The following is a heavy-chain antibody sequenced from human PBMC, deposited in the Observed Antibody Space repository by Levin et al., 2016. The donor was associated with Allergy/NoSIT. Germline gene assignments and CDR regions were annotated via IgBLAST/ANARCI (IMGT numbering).Heavy chain of an antibody. D-gene: IGHD3-10*01. CDR2: IYYSGST. J-gene: IGHJ6*02. V-gene: IGHV4-59*01. CDR1: GGSISSYY. Sequence: SETLSLTCTVSGGSISSYYWSWIRQPPGKGLEWIGYIYYSGSTNYNPSLKSRVTISVDTSKNQFSLKLSSVTAADTAVYYCARDRGWFGAPGMDVWGQGTTVTVSS. CDR3: ARDRGWFGAPGMDV.